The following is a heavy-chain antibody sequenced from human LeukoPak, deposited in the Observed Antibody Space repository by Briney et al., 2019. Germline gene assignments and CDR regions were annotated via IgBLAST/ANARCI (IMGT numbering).Heavy chain of an antibody. D-gene: IGHD3-3*01. CDR1: GGSFSGSY. V-gene: IGHV4-34*01. CDR2: INLSGST. Sequence: PSETLSLTCGVSGGSFSGSYWGWIRQPPGKGLEWIGEINLSGSTNYNSSLTSRVTISLDTSKNQFSLNLRSVTTADTAVYYCARVSISLFGVVTARFDSWGQGTLVAVSS. J-gene: IGHJ4*02. CDR3: ARVSISLFGVVTARFDS.